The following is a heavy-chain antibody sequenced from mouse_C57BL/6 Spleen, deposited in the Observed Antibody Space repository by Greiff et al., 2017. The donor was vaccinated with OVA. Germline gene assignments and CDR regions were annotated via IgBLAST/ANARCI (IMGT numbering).Heavy chain of an antibody. CDR3: ARSEDYDAFDY. Sequence: QVQLQQSGAELVKPGASVKISCKASGYAFSSYWMNWVKQRPGKGLEWIGQIYPGDGDTNYNGKFKGKATLTADKSSSTAYMQLSSLTSADSAVYFCARSEDYDAFDYWGKGTTLTVSS. J-gene: IGHJ2*01. D-gene: IGHD2-4*01. V-gene: IGHV1-80*01. CDR1: GYAFSSYW. CDR2: IYPGDGDT.